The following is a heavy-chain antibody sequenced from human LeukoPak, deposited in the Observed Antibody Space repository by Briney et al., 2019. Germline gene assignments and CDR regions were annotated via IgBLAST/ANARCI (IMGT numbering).Heavy chain of an antibody. CDR1: GFTFDDSA. CDR3: AKGLKGLKFDY. CDR2: ISWNSGSI. D-gene: IGHD6-19*01. Sequence: GRSLRLSCAASGFTFDDSAMLWVRQAPGKGLEWVSGISWNSGSIGYADSVKGRFTISRDNAKNSLYLQMNSLRAEDTALYYCAKGLKGLKFDYWGQGTLVTVSS. V-gene: IGHV3-9*01. J-gene: IGHJ4*02.